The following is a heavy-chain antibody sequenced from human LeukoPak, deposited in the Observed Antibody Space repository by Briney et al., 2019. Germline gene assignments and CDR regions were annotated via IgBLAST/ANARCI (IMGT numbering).Heavy chain of an antibody. V-gene: IGHV3-43D*03. CDR3: AKSAGYYYYYYMDV. Sequence: GGSLRLSCAASGFTFDDYAMHWVRQAPGKGLEGVSLISWDGGSTYYADSVKGRFTISRDNSKNSLYLQMNSLRAEDTALYYCAKSAGYYYYYYMDVWGKGTTVTVSS. CDR1: GFTFDDYA. J-gene: IGHJ6*03. CDR2: ISWDGGST. D-gene: IGHD4/OR15-4a*01.